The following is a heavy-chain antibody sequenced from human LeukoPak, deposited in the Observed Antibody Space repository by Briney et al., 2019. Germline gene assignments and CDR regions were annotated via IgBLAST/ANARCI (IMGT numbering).Heavy chain of an antibody. CDR1: GFTFSRYG. J-gene: IGHJ4*02. V-gene: IGHV3-30*18. D-gene: IGHD3-10*01. Sequence: GRSLRLSCAAAGFTFSRYGMHWVRQASGKGLEWVALISYDGSNKYYADSVKGRFTISRDNSKKTLYLQMNSLRPEDTAVYYCAKGDPYGSGSYPVDYWGQGTLVTVSS. CDR3: AKGDPYGSGSYPVDY. CDR2: ISYDGSNK.